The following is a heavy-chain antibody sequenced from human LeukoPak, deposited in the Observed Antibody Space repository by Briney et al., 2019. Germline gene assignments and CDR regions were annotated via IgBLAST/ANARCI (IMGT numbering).Heavy chain of an antibody. D-gene: IGHD3-10*01. J-gene: IGHJ6*04. Sequence: SGPTLVKHTQTLTLTCTFSGFSLSSSGVGVNWIRQPPGQALEWLALIYLDDDKRYSPSLSSRLTITKDTSKNQVVLTMTNMDPVDTATYYCARSAMVREMDYGMDVWGKGTTVTVSS. CDR2: IYLDDDK. V-gene: IGHV2-5*02. CDR3: ARSAMVREMDYGMDV. CDR1: GFSLSSSGVG.